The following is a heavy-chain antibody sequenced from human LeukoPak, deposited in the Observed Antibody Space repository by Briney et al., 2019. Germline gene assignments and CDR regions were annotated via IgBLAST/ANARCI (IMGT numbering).Heavy chain of an antibody. CDR1: GGSFSGYY. Sequence: SETLSLTCAVYGGSFSGYYWSWIRQPPGKGLEWIGEINHSGSTNYNPSLKSRVTISVDTSKNQFSLKLSSVTAADTAVYYCVRGRVTTGNFDYWGQGTLVTVSS. CDR3: VRGRVTTGNFDY. CDR2: INHSGST. D-gene: IGHD4-17*01. J-gene: IGHJ4*02. V-gene: IGHV4-34*01.